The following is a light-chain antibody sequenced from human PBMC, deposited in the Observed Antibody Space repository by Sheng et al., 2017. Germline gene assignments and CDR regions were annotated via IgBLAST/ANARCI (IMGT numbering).Light chain of an antibody. CDR1: QSVVSY. CDR2: DAS. CDR3: QQRTTWPLT. V-gene: IGKV3-11*01. J-gene: IGKJ4*01. Sequence: EIVLTQSPATLSLSPGERTTLSCRASQSVVSYLAWYQQKPGQAPRLLIYDASNRATGIPARFSGSGSGTDFSLTISSLEPEDFAVYYCQQRTTWPLTFGGGTKVQIK.